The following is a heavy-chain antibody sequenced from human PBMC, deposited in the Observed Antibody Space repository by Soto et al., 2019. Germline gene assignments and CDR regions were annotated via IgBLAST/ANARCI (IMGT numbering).Heavy chain of an antibody. D-gene: IGHD3-10*01. CDR1: GFTFSSYG. CDR3: AVVRAVFDY. V-gene: IGHV3-30*03. CDR2: ISYDGSNK. J-gene: IGHJ4*02. Sequence: QVQLVESGGGVVQPGRSLRLSCAASGFTFSSYGMHWVRQAPGKGLEWVAVISYDGSNKYYADSVKGRFTISRDNSKNTLYLQMNSLRAEDTAVYHCAVVRAVFDYWGQGTLVTVSS.